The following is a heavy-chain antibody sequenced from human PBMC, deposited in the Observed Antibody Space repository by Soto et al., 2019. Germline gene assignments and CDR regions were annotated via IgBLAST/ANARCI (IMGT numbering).Heavy chain of an antibody. J-gene: IGHJ4*02. Sequence: SVKVSCKVSGYTLTELSMHWVRQAPGKGLEWMGGFDPEDGETIYAQKFQGRVTMTEDTSTDTAYMELSSLRSEDTAVYYCATDLITIFGVVITPPIYWGQGTLVTVSS. D-gene: IGHD3-3*01. CDR1: GYTLTELS. CDR2: FDPEDGET. CDR3: ATDLITIFGVVITPPIY. V-gene: IGHV1-24*01.